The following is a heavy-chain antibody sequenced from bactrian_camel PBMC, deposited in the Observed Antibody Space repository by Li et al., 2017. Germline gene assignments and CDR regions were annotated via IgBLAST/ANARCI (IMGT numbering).Heavy chain of an antibody. Sequence: HVQLVESGGGSVQAGGSLRLSCAASRDIYSVKSMAWFRQAPGRGREAVAAVWAVGRTTYYADSAKGRFTISRDKAKNTLDLQMTSLKPEDTATYYCAAEPIDCPSAPPNMRSYYYNHWGQGTQVTVS. CDR1: RDIYSVKS. CDR3: AAEPIDCPSAPPNMRSYYYNH. D-gene: IGHD3*01. V-gene: IGHV3S54*01. J-gene: IGHJ4*01. CDR2: VWAVGRTT.